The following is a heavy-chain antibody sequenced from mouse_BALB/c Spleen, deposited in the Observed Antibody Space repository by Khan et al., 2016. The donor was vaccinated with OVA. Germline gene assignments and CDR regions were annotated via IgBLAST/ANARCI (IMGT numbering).Heavy chain of an antibody. V-gene: IGHV1S135*01. D-gene: IGHD2-2*01. J-gene: IGHJ3*01. CDR3: ARHGYVAWFAY. Sequence: EVQLQQSGPELMKPGASVKISCKASGYSFTSYYIHWVKQSHGKSLEWIGYIDPFNGGTSYNPKFKGKATLTVDKSSSTAYMHLSSLTSDYSAVYYCARHGYVAWFAYWGQGTLVTVSA. CDR2: IDPFNGGT. CDR1: GYSFTSYY.